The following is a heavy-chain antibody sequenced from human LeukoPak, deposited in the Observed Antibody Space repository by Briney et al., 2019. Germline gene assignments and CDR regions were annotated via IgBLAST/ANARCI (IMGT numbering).Heavy chain of an antibody. Sequence: SETLSLTCAVYGGSFSGYYWSWIRQSPGKGLEWIGEINHSGITNYNPSLKSRVTISVDTSNNLFSLKLSSVTAADTAVYYCARPLTVYSSGRFDYWGQGTLVTVSS. V-gene: IGHV4-34*01. CDR1: GGSFSGYY. CDR3: ARPLTVYSSGRFDY. D-gene: IGHD6-19*01. J-gene: IGHJ4*02. CDR2: INHSGIT.